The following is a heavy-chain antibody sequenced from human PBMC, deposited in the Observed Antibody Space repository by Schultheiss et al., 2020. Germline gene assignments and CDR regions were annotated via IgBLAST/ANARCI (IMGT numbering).Heavy chain of an antibody. Sequence: SATLSLTCTVSGGSISSGGYYWSWIRQHPGKGLEWIGYIYYSGSTYYNPSLKSRVTISVDTSKNQFSLKLSSVTAADTAVYYCAKEGPGYSYNDYWGQGTLVTVSS. CDR2: IYYSGST. J-gene: IGHJ4*02. D-gene: IGHD5-18*01. V-gene: IGHV4-31*03. CDR3: AKEGPGYSYNDY. CDR1: GGSISSGGYY.